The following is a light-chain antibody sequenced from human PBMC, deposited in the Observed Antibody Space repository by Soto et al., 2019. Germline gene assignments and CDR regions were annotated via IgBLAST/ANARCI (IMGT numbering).Light chain of an antibody. CDR3: SAYRSGSTVV. Sequence: QSVLTQPASVSGSPGQSITISCTGTISDVGGYNYVSWYQQFSGKAPTLIIYEVTNRPSGISNRFSGSKSVETASLTISGLRAEDEADYYCSAYRSGSTVVFGGGTKLTVL. J-gene: IGLJ2*01. CDR2: EVT. V-gene: IGLV2-14*01. CDR1: ISDVGGYNY.